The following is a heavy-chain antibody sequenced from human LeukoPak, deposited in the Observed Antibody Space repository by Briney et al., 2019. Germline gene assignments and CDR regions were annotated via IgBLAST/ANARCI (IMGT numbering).Heavy chain of an antibody. J-gene: IGHJ4*02. CDR2: ISGGGETT. Sequence: GGSLRLSCTASGFTFNNYAMNWVRQAPGKGLEWVSSISGGGETTYYADSAKGRFTISRDNSQNTLYLQMNSLRAEDTAVYYCARDYADYVGYFFFDYWGQGTLVTVSS. D-gene: IGHD4-17*01. V-gene: IGHV3-23*01. CDR3: ARDYADYVGYFFFDY. CDR1: GFTFNNYA.